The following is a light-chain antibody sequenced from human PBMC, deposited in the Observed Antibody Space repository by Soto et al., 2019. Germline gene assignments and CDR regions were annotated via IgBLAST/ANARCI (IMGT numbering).Light chain of an antibody. CDR2: AAS. Sequence: AIQMTQSPSSLSASVGDRATLTCRASQGISNDLGWYQQKPGKAPKLLIYAASSLQSGVPSRFSGSGSGTDFTLTISSLQPEDFATYYCLQDYNYPPTFGGGTKVEIK. V-gene: IGKV1-6*01. CDR1: QGISND. CDR3: LQDYNYPPT. J-gene: IGKJ4*01.